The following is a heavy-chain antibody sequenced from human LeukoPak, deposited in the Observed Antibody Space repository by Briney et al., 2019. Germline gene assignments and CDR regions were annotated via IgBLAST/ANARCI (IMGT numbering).Heavy chain of an antibody. V-gene: IGHV3-30*18. Sequence: GGSLRLSCAASGFTFSSYGMHWVRQAPGKGLEWVAVISYDGSNKYYADSVKGRFTISRDNSKNTLYLQMNSLRAEDMAVYYCAKEYGDYFPFDYWGQGTLVTVSP. D-gene: IGHD4-17*01. CDR2: ISYDGSNK. CDR1: GFTFSSYG. CDR3: AKEYGDYFPFDY. J-gene: IGHJ4*02.